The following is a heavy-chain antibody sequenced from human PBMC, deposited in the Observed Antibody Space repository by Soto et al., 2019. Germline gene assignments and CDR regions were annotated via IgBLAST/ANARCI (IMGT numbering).Heavy chain of an antibody. CDR2: ITYDATNE. CDR3: ARKAVPDF. V-gene: IGHV3-30*03. D-gene: IGHD6-19*01. Sequence: GGSLRLSCAASGFLFSDHYMSWIRQAPGKGPEWVAVITYDATNEYYADSVKGRFTISRDNSNNTLSLHMSSLRLADTAVYYCARKAVPDFWGQGTLVTVSS. J-gene: IGHJ4*02. CDR1: GFLFSDHY.